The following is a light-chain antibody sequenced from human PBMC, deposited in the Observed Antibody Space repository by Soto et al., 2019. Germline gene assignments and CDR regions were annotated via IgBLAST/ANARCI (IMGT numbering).Light chain of an antibody. Sequence: QSALTQPRSVSESPGQSVTISCTGTSSDVGGYNYVSWYQQHPGKAPKLMIYDVSKRPSGVPDRFSGSKSGNTASLTISGLQAEDEADYYCCSYAGSPWVFGGGTKLTVL. J-gene: IGLJ3*02. CDR1: SSDVGGYNY. CDR3: CSYAGSPWV. CDR2: DVS. V-gene: IGLV2-11*01.